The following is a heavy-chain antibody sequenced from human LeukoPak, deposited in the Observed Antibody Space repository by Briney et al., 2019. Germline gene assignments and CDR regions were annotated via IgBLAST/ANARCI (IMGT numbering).Heavy chain of an antibody. V-gene: IGHV1-69*01. Sequence: SVKVSCKASGGTFSSYAISWVRQAPGQGLEWMGGIIPIFGTANYAQKFQGRVTITADESTSTAYMELSSLRSEDTAVYYCARGSWFGEFPFDYWGQGTLVTDSS. CDR1: GGTFSSYA. CDR3: ARGSWFGEFPFDY. CDR2: IIPIFGTA. J-gene: IGHJ4*02. D-gene: IGHD3-10*01.